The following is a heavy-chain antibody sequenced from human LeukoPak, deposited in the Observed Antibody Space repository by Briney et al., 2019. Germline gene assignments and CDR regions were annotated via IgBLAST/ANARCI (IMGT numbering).Heavy chain of an antibody. Sequence: PSETLSLTCTVSGGSISSHYWSWIRQPPGKGLECFGYIYYSGSTNYNPSLKSRVTISVDTSKNQFSLKLSSVTAADTAVYYCARVGGSSWSDAFDIWGQGTMVTVSS. D-gene: IGHD6-13*01. V-gene: IGHV4-59*11. CDR1: GGSISSHY. CDR2: IYYSGST. CDR3: ARVGGSSWSDAFDI. J-gene: IGHJ3*02.